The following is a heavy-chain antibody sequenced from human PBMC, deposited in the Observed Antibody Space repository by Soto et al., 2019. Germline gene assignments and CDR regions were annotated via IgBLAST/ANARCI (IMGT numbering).Heavy chain of an antibody. Sequence: SVKVSCKASGFTFTSSAVQWVRQARGQRLEWIGWIVVGSGNTNYAQKFQGWVTMTRDTSISTAYMELSRLRSDDTAVYYCARERHGDYFDYWGQGTLVTVSS. J-gene: IGHJ4*02. CDR1: GFTFTSSA. D-gene: IGHD3-10*01. CDR2: IVVGSGNT. V-gene: IGHV1-58*01. CDR3: ARERHGDYFDY.